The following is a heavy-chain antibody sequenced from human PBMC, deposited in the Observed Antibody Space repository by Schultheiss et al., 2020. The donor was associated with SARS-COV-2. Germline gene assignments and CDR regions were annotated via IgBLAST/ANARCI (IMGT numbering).Heavy chain of an antibody. Sequence: LRLSCTVSGGSISSGDYYWSWIRQPPGKGLEWIGYIYYSGSTYYNPSLKSRVTMSVDTSKNQFSLKLSSVTAADTAVYYCARGLVVVAAIEAFDIWGQGTMVTVSS. CDR2: IYYSGST. D-gene: IGHD2-15*01. V-gene: IGHV4-30-4*01. J-gene: IGHJ3*02. CDR1: GGSISSGDYY. CDR3: ARGLVVVAAIEAFDI.